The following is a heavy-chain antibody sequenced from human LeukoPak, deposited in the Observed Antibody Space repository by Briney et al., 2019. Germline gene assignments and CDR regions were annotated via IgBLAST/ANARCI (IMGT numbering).Heavy chain of an antibody. V-gene: IGHV5-51*01. D-gene: IGHD4-23*01. Sequence: GESLKISCKGSGYRFTSYWIGWVRQLPGKGLEWMGIIYPVDSATRYSPPFQGEVTISADKSISTAYLQWSSLKASDTAMYYCARRSDYGGIQESYFDYWGQGTLVTVSS. CDR3: ARRSDYGGIQESYFDY. CDR2: IYPVDSAT. J-gene: IGHJ4*02. CDR1: GYRFTSYW.